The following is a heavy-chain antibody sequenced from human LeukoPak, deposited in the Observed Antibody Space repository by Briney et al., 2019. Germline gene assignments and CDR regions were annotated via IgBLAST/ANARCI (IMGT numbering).Heavy chain of an antibody. D-gene: IGHD5-24*01. CDR1: GYTFTSYF. CDR3: ARSSRDGYNFGY. V-gene: IGHV1-2*04. Sequence: ASVKVSCKASGYTFTSYFMHWVRQAPGQGLEWMGIINSSGGSTNYAQKFQGWVTMTRDTSISTAYMELSRLRSDDTAVYYCARSSRDGYNFGYWGQGTLVTVSS. J-gene: IGHJ4*02. CDR2: INSSGGST.